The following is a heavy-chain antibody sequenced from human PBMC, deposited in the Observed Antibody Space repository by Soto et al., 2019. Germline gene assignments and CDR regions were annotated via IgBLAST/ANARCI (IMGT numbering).Heavy chain of an antibody. CDR3: ARDIAWNLDY. J-gene: IGHJ4*02. V-gene: IGHV1-18*01. CDR1: GYTFTSYG. D-gene: IGHD1-1*01. CDR2: THANNPNTNPKT. Sequence: QVQMVQSGPEVTKPGASVTVSCKASGYTFTSYGISWVRQAPGQGLEWMGWTHANNPNTNPKTNYAQNFQGRVTMTAATSTSTAYMELRSLTSDDTAVYYCARDIAWNLDYWGQGTLVTVSS.